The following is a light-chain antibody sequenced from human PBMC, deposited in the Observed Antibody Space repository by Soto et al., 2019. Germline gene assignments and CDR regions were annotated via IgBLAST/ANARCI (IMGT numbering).Light chain of an antibody. CDR3: QKYYCTPPS. V-gene: IGKV4-1*01. Sequence: DIVMTQSPDSLAVSLGKRATINCKSSQSVLYSSNNKNYFAWYQQKPGQPPKLLIYWSSTRESVVPDRFSGTESETDVIFTIRALQAEDVAVSYCQKYYCTPPSIGQGTRLE. J-gene: IGKJ5*01. CDR2: WSS. CDR1: QSVLYSSNNKNY.